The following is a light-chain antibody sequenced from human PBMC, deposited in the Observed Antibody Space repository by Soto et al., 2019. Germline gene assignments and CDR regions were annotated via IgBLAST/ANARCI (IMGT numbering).Light chain of an antibody. CDR2: GAS. V-gene: IGKV3-15*01. Sequence: EVVMTQSPATLSVSPGERATLSCRASQSVNANLAWYQQKPGQAPRLLIHGASNRATGIPARFSGSGFGTEFILTISSLQSEDCAVYYCHQYNTWPSTFGQGTKVEIK. CDR1: QSVNAN. CDR3: HQYNTWPST. J-gene: IGKJ1*01.